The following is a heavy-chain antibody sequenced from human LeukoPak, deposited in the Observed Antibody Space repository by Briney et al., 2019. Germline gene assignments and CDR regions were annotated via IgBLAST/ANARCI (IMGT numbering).Heavy chain of an antibody. CDR3: AKDSDIVVVPAANFDY. CDR2: IIPIFGTA. D-gene: IGHD2-2*01. Sequence: GASVKVSCKASGGTFSSYAISWVRQAPGQGLEWMGGIIPIFGTASYAQKFQGRVTITADESTSTAYMELSSLRSEDTAVCYCAKDSDIVVVPAANFDYWGQGTLVTVSS. J-gene: IGHJ4*02. V-gene: IGHV1-69*13. CDR1: GGTFSSYA.